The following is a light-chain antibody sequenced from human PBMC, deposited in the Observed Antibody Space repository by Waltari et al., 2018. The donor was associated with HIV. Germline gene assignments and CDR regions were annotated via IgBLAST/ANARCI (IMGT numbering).Light chain of an antibody. CDR1: QSVSDY. V-gene: IGKV3-11*01. CDR3: QQRSKWPPPWT. J-gene: IGKJ1*01. CDR2: DAS. Sequence: EIVLTQSPATLSLYPGERATLSCRASQSVSDYLAWYQQKRGQAPRLLIYDASNRATGIPARFSGSGSGTDFTLTISSLEPEDFAVYYCQQRSKWPPPWTFGQGTKVEI.